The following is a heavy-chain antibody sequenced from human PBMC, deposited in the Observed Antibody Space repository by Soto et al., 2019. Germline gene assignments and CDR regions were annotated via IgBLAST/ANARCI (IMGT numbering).Heavy chain of an antibody. Sequence: EVQLLESGGGLVQPGGSLRLSCAASGFTFSSYAMSLVRQAPGKGLEWVSAISGSGGSTYYADSVKGRFTISRDNSKSTLYLQMNSLRAEDTAVYYCAKEGEVGIQLLWTLFDYWGQGTLVSVSS. CDR3: AKEGEVGIQLLWTLFDY. CDR2: ISGSGGST. CDR1: GFTFSSYA. V-gene: IGHV3-23*01. J-gene: IGHJ4*02. D-gene: IGHD5-18*01.